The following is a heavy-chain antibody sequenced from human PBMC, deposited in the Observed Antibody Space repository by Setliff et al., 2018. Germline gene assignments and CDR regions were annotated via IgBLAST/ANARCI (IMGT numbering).Heavy chain of an antibody. CDR3: ARSPPNRGFGSGWYGDF. CDR1: AYSFTNYG. V-gene: IGHV1-18*01. Sequence: SVKVSCKASAYSFTNYGITWVRQAPGQGLEWMGWISAYDGNTRFAQNIQGRVTPTTDTPTSTAYMELRSLRSDDTAVYYCARSPPNRGFGSGWYGDFWGQGTLVTVSS. CDR2: ISAYDGNT. J-gene: IGHJ4*02. D-gene: IGHD6-19*01.